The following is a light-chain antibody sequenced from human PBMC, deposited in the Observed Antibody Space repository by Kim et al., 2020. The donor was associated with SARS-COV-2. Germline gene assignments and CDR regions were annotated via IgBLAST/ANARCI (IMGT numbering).Light chain of an antibody. CDR2: DVS. V-gene: IGLV2-14*03. Sequence: QSVLTQPASVSGSPGQSITISCTGTSSDVGGYNYVSWYQQHPDKAPKLMIYDVSIRPSGVSNRFSGSKSGNTASLTISGLQAEDEADYYCTSYTTSSTLWVFGGGTQLTVL. J-gene: IGLJ3*02. CDR1: SSDVGGYNY. CDR3: TSYTTSSTLWV.